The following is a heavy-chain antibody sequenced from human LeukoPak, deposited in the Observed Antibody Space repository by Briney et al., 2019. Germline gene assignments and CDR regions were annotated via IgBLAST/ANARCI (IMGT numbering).Heavy chain of an antibody. CDR1: GYTFTGYY. CDR2: INANNGDT. V-gene: IGHV1-2*02. D-gene: IGHD6-13*01. Sequence: ASLKVSCMASGYTFTGYYMYWVRQAPGQGLEWMGWINANNGDTEYARKFQGRVTMTRDTSINSAHMELKNLASDDTAVYYCARGGSSSWSSPHWYLDLWGRGTLVTV. CDR3: ARGGSSSWSSPHWYLDL. J-gene: IGHJ2*01.